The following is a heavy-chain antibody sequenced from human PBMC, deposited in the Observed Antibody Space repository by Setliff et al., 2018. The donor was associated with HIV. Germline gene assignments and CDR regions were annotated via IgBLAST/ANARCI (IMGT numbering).Heavy chain of an antibody. V-gene: IGHV4-4*08. CDR3: ARSRGGTTRGYMDV. CDR1: SDSLSSHY. D-gene: IGHD4-17*01. J-gene: IGHJ6*03. Sequence: PSETLSLTCTVSSDSLSSHYWSWIRQPPGKGLEWVGHIYINGITNYSPSLESRVPISVDTSKKKFSLKLSSVTAADTAVYFCARSRGGTTRGYMDVWGKGTTVTVSS. CDR2: IYINGIT.